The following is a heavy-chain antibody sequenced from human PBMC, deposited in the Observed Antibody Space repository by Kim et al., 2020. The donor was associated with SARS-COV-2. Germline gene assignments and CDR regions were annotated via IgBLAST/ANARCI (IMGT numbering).Heavy chain of an antibody. D-gene: IGHD2-2*01. V-gene: IGHV3-30-3*01. Sequence: GGSLRLSCAASGFTFSSYAMHWVRQAPGKGLEWVAVISYDGSNKYYADSVKGRFTISRDNSKNTLYLQMNSLRAEDTAVYYCARAVPAALRAAYYYYYYYMDVWGKGTTVTVSS. J-gene: IGHJ6*03. CDR2: ISYDGSNK. CDR1: GFTFSSYA. CDR3: ARAVPAALRAAYYYYYYYMDV.